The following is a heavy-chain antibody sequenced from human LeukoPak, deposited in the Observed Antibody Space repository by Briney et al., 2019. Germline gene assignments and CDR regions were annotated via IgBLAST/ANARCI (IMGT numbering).Heavy chain of an antibody. V-gene: IGHV3-66*01. CDR1: GFTVSSNY. CDR3: ARGGPAAGRFDY. D-gene: IGHD6-13*01. CDR2: FYSGGST. J-gene: IGHJ4*02. Sequence: GGSLRLSCAASGFTVSSNYMIWVRQSPGKGLEWVSVFYSGGSTYYADSVKGRFTISRDNSKNTLYLQMNSLRAEDTAVYYCARGGPAAGRFDYWGQGTLVTVSS.